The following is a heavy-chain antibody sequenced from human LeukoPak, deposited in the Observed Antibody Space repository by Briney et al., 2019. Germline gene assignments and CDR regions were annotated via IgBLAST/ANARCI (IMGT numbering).Heavy chain of an antibody. CDR1: GFTFSSYG. V-gene: IGHV3-30*02. J-gene: IGHJ4*02. Sequence: GGSLRLSCAPSGFTFSSYGMHWVRQAPGKGLEGVAFIRYDGSIKYYADSVKGRFTISRDNSKNTLYLQLNSLRAEDTAICYCAREDYGDLDYWGQGTLVTVSS. D-gene: IGHD4-17*01. CDR3: AREDYGDLDY. CDR2: IRYDGSIK.